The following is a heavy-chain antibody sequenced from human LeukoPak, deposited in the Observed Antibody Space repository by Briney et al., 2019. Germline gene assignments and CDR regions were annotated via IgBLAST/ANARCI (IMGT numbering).Heavy chain of an antibody. V-gene: IGHV3-33*06. CDR2: IWYDGSNK. D-gene: IGHD2-21*02. CDR3: AKRLGDQRAFDY. Sequence: GGSLRLSCAASGFTFSSYGMHWVRQAPGKGLEWVAVIWYDGSNKYYADSVKGRFTISRDNSKNTLYLQMNSLRAEDTAVYYCAKRLGDQRAFDYWGQGTLVTVSS. J-gene: IGHJ4*02. CDR1: GFTFSSYG.